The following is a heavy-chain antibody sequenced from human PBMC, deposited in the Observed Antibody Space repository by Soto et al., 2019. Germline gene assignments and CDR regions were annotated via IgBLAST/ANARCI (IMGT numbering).Heavy chain of an antibody. V-gene: IGHV3-33*01. D-gene: IGHD3-3*01. CDR1: GFTFSSYG. CDR2: IWYDGSNK. Sequence: GGSLRLSCAASGFTFSSYGMHWVRQAPGKGLEWVAVIWYDGSNKYYADSVKGRFTISRDNSKNTLYLQMNSLRAEDTAVYYCAFGVVTTFDYWGQEPWSPSPQ. CDR3: AFGVVTTFDY. J-gene: IGHJ4*01.